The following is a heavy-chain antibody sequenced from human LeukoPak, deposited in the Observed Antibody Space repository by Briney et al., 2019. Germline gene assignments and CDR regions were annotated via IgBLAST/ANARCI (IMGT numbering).Heavy chain of an antibody. CDR2: IVPIFGTT. CDR1: GGTFSKYS. D-gene: IGHD3-3*01. CDR3: ARDAAMTISVNWFDP. V-gene: IGHV1-69*05. J-gene: IGHJ5*02. Sequence: SVKVSCKASGGTFSKYSMSWVRQAPGQGLEWMGRIVPIFGTTNYAQKFQGRVTITTDESTSTAYMELSSLRSEDTAVYYCARDAAMTISVNWFDPWGQGTLVTVSS.